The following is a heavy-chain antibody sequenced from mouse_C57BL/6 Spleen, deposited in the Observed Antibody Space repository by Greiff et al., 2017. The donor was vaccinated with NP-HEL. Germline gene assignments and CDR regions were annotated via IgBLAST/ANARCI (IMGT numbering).Heavy chain of an antibody. J-gene: IGHJ3*01. D-gene: IGHD2-1*01. V-gene: IGHV2-2*01. CDR2: IWSGGST. Sequence: VQGVESGPGLVQPSQSLSITCTVSGFSLTSYGVHWIRQSPGKGLEWLGVIWSGGSTDYNAAFISRLSISKDNSKSQVFFKMNSLQADDTAIYYCARNGGNYVWFAYWGQGTLVTVSA. CDR3: ARNGGNYVWFAY. CDR1: GFSLTSYG.